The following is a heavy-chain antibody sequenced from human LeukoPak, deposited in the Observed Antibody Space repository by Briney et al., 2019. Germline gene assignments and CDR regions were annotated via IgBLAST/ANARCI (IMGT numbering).Heavy chain of an antibody. Sequence: SVKVSCKASGGTFSSYAISWVRQAPGQGLEWMGGIIPIFGTANYAQKFQGRVTITTDESTSTVYMELSSLRSEDTAVYYCARGGYYDSSGSLDYWGQGTLVTVSS. CDR2: IIPIFGTA. CDR1: GGTFSSYA. J-gene: IGHJ4*02. CDR3: ARGGYYDSSGSLDY. D-gene: IGHD3-22*01. V-gene: IGHV1-69*05.